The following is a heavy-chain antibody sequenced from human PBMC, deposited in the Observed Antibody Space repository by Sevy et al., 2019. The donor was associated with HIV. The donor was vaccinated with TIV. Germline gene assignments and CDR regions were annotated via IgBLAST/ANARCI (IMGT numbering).Heavy chain of an antibody. J-gene: IGHJ5*01. CDR3: ARGRHYIAAPGPDHYNGCDS. V-gene: IGHV1-18*04. Sequence: ASVKVSCKASGYTFSSHGIIWVRQAPGQGLEWMGWISAHSGDSNYAQKFQGRVTMTTDTSTATAYMGLRSLRSDDTAVYSCARGRHYIAAPGPDHYNGCDSWGQGTLVTVSS. D-gene: IGHD6-6*01. CDR1: GYTFSSHG. CDR2: ISAHSGDS.